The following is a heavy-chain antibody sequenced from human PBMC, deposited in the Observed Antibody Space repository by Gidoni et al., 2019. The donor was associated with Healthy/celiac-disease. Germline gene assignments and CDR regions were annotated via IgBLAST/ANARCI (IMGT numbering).Heavy chain of an antibody. CDR3: ARKRIVVVPAATRGGMDV. CDR2: ISSSSSTI. CDR1: GFTFIIYS. Sequence: EVQLVESGGGLVQPGWSMSLSCAASGFTFIIYSMNWVRQAQGKGLEWVSYISSSSSTIYYADSVKGRFTISRDNAKNSLYLQMNSLRAEDTAVYYCARKRIVVVPAATRGGMDVWGQGTTVTVSS. D-gene: IGHD2-2*01. J-gene: IGHJ6*02. V-gene: IGHV3-48*01.